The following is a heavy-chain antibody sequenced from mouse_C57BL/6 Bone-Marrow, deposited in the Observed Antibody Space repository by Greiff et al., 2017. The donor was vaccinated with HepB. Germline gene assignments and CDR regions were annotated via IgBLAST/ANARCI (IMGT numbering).Heavy chain of an antibody. D-gene: IGHD1-1*01. CDR2: ISNGGGST. Sequence: EVHLVESGGGLVQPGGSLKLSCAASGFTFSDYYMYWVRQTPEKRLEWVAYISNGGGSTYYPDTVKGRFTISRDNAKNTLYLQMSRLKYEDTAMYYCARHPTVVATEDYYAMDYWGQGTSVTVSS. CDR3: ARHPTVVATEDYYAMDY. V-gene: IGHV5-12*01. CDR1: GFTFSDYY. J-gene: IGHJ4*01.